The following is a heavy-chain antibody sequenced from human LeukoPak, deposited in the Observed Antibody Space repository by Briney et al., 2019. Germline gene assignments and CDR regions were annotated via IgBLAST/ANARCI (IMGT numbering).Heavy chain of an antibody. V-gene: IGHV1-2*06. D-gene: IGHD1-26*01. CDR1: GYTFIGYY. CDR3: ARAGSGRNFDY. Sequence: ASLKVSCKASGYTFIGYYIHWVRQAPGQGLEWMGRINPNSGGTNYAQKFQGRVTMTRDTSISTAYMELSRLRSDDTAVYYCARAGSGRNFDYWGQGSLVTVSS. CDR2: INPNSGGT. J-gene: IGHJ4*02.